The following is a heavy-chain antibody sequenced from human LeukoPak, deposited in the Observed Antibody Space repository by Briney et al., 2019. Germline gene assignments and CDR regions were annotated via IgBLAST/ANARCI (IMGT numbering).Heavy chain of an antibody. CDR1: GFTFSSYA. J-gene: IGHJ4*02. V-gene: IGHV3-23*01. CDR3: AKDRSCTNDICHGDFDY. D-gene: IGHD2-8*01. CDR2: ISGSGGST. Sequence: GGSLRLSCAASGFTFSSYAVSWVRQAPGKGVEWVSSISGSGGSTYSADSVKGRFTISRDNSKNTLYLQMNSLRAEDTALYYCAKDRSCTNDICHGDFDYWGQGTLVTVSS.